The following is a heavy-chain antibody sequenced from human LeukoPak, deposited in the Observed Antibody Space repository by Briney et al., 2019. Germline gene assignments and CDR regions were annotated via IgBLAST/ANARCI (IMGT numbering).Heavy chain of an antibody. CDR1: GFTFSTYS. Sequence: GGSLRLSCAASGFTFSTYSMNWVRQAPGKGLEWVSSISSTSTYIYYADSVKGRFTISRDNAKNSLYLQMNSLRAEDTAMYYCSASFSGSADYWGQGTLVTVSP. CDR2: ISSTSTYI. V-gene: IGHV3-21*01. CDR3: SASFSGSADY. D-gene: IGHD1-26*01. J-gene: IGHJ4*02.